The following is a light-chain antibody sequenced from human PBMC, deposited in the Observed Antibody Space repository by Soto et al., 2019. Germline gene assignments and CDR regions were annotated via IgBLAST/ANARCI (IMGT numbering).Light chain of an antibody. CDR2: NAS. V-gene: IGKV1-5*03. CDR1: QTIGIS. J-gene: IGKJ1*01. CDR3: QQYNLYPWT. Sequence: DIQMTQSPSTLSASVGDRVTITCRASQTIGISLAWYQQNPGKAPNLLIYNASSLESGVPSRFSGSGSGAEFTLTISSLQPDDFATYYCQQYNLYPWTFGQGTKVESK.